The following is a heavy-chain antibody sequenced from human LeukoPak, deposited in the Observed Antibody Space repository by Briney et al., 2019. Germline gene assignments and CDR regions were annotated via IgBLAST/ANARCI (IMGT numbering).Heavy chain of an antibody. CDR2: IKQDGSEK. Sequence: PGGSLTLSCAASGIILSSCWMSWVRQAPGKGLEWVANIKQDGSEKWYVDSVKGRFTISRDNAKNSLYLQMNSLRAEDTAVYYCAELGITMIGGVWGKGTTVTISS. D-gene: IGHD3-10*02. J-gene: IGHJ6*04. V-gene: IGHV3-7*01. CDR3: AELGITMIGGV. CDR1: GIILSSCW.